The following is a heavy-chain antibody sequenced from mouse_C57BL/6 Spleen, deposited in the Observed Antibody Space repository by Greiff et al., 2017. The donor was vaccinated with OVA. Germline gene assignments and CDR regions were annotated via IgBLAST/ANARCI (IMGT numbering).Heavy chain of an antibody. CDR2: IYPGSGST. V-gene: IGHV1-55*01. CDR1: GYTFTSYW. J-gene: IGHJ3*01. Sequence: VKLQQPGAELVKPGASVKMSCKASGYTFTSYWITWVKQRPGQGLEWIGDIYPGSGSTNYNEKFKSKATLTVDTSSSTAYMQLSSLTSEDSAVYYCARRAAIGSGSAWFAYWGQGTLVTVSA. D-gene: IGHD1-1*01. CDR3: ARRAAIGSGSAWFAY.